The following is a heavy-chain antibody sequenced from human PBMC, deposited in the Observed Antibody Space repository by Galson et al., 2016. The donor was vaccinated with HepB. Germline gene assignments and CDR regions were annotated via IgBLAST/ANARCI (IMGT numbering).Heavy chain of an antibody. CDR3: ARGGATVTTSLLLG. D-gene: IGHD4-17*01. CDR1: GFTFSNYG. CDR2: IWSDGRNK. J-gene: IGHJ4*02. Sequence: SLRLSCAASGFTFSNYGMHWVRQAPGKGLGWVAVIWSDGRNKYYADSVKGRFTISRDNFKNTLFLQMNSLRVEDTAVYHCARGGATVTTSLLLGWGQGTLVTVSS. V-gene: IGHV3-33*01.